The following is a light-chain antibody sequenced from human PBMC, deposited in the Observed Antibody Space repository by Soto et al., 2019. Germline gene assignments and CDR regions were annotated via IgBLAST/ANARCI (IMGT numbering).Light chain of an antibody. CDR2: GAS. J-gene: IGKJ4*01. CDR3: HQYGTSPFT. V-gene: IGKV3-20*01. Sequence: ETVLTQSPGTLSLSPGERATLSCRASQSVVNDYLAWYQHKPGQAPRLLIYGASSRATSIPDRFSGSGSGTDFTLTISRLEPEDFVVYYCHQYGTSPFTFGGGTKVDIK. CDR1: QSVVNDY.